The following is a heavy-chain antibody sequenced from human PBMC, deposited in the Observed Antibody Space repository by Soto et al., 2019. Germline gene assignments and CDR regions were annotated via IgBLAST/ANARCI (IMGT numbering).Heavy chain of an antibody. CDR2: ISGGGGTT. CDR1: EFTFSSYA. J-gene: IGHJ6*02. D-gene: IGHD3-22*01. V-gene: IGHV3-23*01. Sequence: LRLSCAASEFTFSSYAMNWVRQAPGKGLEWVSVISGGGGTTYYADSVKGRFRISRDNSKNTLYLQMNSLRVEDTAVYYCAKGKVAYDNSGLQYFYYFPMNVWGQGTTVTVSS. CDR3: AKGKVAYDNSGLQYFYYFPMNV.